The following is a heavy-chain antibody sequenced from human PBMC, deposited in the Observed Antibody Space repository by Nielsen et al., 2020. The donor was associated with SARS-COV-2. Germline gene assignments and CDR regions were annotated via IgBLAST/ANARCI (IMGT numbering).Heavy chain of an antibody. CDR1: GFTFDDYA. J-gene: IGHJ2*01. CDR3: AKDMGPVIWYFDL. Sequence: LKISCAASGFTFDDYAMHWVRQAPGKGLEWVSGISWNSGSIGYADSVKGRFTISRDNAKNSLYLQMNSLRAEDTALYYCAKDMGPVIWYFDLWGRGTLVTVSS. D-gene: IGHD3-10*01. CDR2: ISWNSGSI. V-gene: IGHV3-9*01.